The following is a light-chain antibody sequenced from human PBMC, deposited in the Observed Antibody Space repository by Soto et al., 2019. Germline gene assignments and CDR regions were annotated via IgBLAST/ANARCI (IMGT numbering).Light chain of an antibody. CDR1: QSISSW. Sequence: DIQMTQSPSTLSASVGDRVTITCRASQSISSWLAWYQQKPGKAPKLLIYKASSLESGVPSRFSGSESGTVFTLTISSLQPDVFATYCCQQYNSYPLTFGGGTKVEIK. CDR3: QQYNSYPLT. J-gene: IGKJ4*01. V-gene: IGKV1-5*03. CDR2: KAS.